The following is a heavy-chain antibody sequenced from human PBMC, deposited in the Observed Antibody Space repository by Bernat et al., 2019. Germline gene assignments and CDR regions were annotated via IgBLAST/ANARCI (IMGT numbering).Heavy chain of an antibody. D-gene: IGHD2-15*01. V-gene: IGHV3-11*06. CDR3: AREGWRYCSGGSCYSGRYFDL. CDR1: GFTFSDYY. CDR2: ISSSSSYT. J-gene: IGHJ2*01. Sequence: QVQLVESGGGLVKPGGSLRLSCAASGFTFSDYYMSWIRQAPGKGLEWVSYISSSSSYTNYADSVKGRFTISRDNAKNSLYLQMNSLRDEDTAVYYCAREGWRYCSGGSCYSGRYFDLWGRGTLVTVSS.